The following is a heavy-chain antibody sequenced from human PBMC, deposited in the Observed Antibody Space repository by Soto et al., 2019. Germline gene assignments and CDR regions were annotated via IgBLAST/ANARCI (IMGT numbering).Heavy chain of an antibody. Sequence: ASLNVSFKASGYTFTIYCSSLIQHSPLQWLELMGCISAYNVNTNYAQKLQGRVTMTTDTSTSTAYMELRSLRSDDTAVYYCARDSYDYVWGSHRSIYCYGMEVCGKQNTVTVS. CDR2: ISAYNVNT. J-gene: IGHJ6*04. CDR3: ARDSYDYVWGSHRSIYCYGMEV. D-gene: IGHD3-16*01. V-gene: IGHV1-18*01. CDR1: GYTFTIYC.